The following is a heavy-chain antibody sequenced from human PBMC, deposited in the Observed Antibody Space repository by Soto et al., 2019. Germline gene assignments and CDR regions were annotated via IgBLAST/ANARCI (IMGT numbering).Heavy chain of an antibody. Sequence: KPSETLSLTCAVSGGPIRTSSYYWGWIRQPPGKGLEWIGTIYYSGSTYYNPSLKSRVTISVDTSKNHFSLRLSSVTAADTAVYYCASPSRRAVDYDAFDIWGQGTMVTVSS. CDR1: GGPIRTSSYY. CDR3: ASPSRRAVDYDAFDI. J-gene: IGHJ3*02. CDR2: IYYSGST. D-gene: IGHD6-19*01. V-gene: IGHV4-39*02.